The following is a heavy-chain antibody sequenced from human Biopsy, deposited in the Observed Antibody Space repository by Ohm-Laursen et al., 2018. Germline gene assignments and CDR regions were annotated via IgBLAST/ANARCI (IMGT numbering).Heavy chain of an antibody. CDR3: ARAVGIAAAPIDY. D-gene: IGHD2-15*01. V-gene: IGHV3-11*01. J-gene: IGHJ4*02. Sequence: SLRLSCAASGFPVSDYCMSWIRQAPGRGLEWVSDINISGSTKYHAESVKGRFTISRDNAMNSVYLQMNSLRGEDTAVYYCARAVGIAAAPIDYWGQGTLVTVSS. CDR2: INISGSTK. CDR1: GFPVSDYC.